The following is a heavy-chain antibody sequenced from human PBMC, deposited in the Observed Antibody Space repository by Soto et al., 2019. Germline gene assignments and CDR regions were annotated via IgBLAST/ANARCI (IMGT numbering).Heavy chain of an antibody. Sequence: GGSLRLSCAASGFAFNNYWMSWVRQAPGKGPEWVASIKYDGSEKYYVDSVKGRFTVSRDNAKNSLSMHLNSLRADDTAVYYCVRDVGPITIFGEALSGYFDSWGQGTLVTRLL. CDR1: GFAFNNYW. CDR2: IKYDGSEK. CDR3: VRDVGPITIFGEALSGYFDS. J-gene: IGHJ4*02. V-gene: IGHV3-7*03. D-gene: IGHD3-3*01.